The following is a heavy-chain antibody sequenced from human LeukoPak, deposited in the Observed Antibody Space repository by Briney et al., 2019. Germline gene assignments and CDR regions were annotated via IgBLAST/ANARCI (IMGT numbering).Heavy chain of an antibody. D-gene: IGHD5-24*01. Sequence: SETLSLTCTVSGGSISSGSYYWSWIRQPAGKGLEWIGRIYTSGSTNYNPSLKSRVTISVDTSKNQFSLKLSAVTAADTAVYYCAREGQMATIFAFDYWGQGTLVTVSS. V-gene: IGHV4-61*02. J-gene: IGHJ4*02. CDR1: GGSISSGSYY. CDR3: AREGQMATIFAFDY. CDR2: IYTSGST.